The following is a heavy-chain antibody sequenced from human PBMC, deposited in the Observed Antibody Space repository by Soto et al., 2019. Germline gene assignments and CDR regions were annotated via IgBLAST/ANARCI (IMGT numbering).Heavy chain of an antibody. CDR2: IYSGGST. Sequence: EVQLVESGGGLVQPGGSLRLSCAASGFTVSSNYMSWVRQAPGKGLEWVSVIYSGGSTYYADSVKGRFTISRDNSKNTLYLQMNSLRAEDTAVYYCARSRRGAFGGVIHYGLEGGYFDYWGQGTLVTVSS. CDR1: GFTVSSNY. V-gene: IGHV3-66*01. J-gene: IGHJ4*02. CDR3: ARSRRGAFGGVIHYGLEGGYFDY. D-gene: IGHD3-16*02.